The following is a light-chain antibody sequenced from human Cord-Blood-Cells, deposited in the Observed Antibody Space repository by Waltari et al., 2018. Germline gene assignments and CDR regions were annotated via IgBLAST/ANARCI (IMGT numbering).Light chain of an antibody. CDR3: KTWGTGMNWV. J-gene: IGLJ3*02. Sequence: QLVLTQSPSASASLGASVKLTCTLSSGHSSYAIAWHQQQPEKGPRYLMKLNSDGSHSKGDGIPDRFSGSSSGAERYLTISSLQSEDEADYYCKTWGTGMNWVFGGGTKLTVL. V-gene: IGLV4-69*01. CDR2: LNSDGSH. CDR1: SGHSSYA.